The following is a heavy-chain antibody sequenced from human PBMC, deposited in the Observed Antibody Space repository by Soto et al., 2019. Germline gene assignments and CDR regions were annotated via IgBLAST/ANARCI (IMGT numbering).Heavy chain of an antibody. CDR2: IYPGDSDT. CDR3: ARADIVVVPAFYYYGMDV. Sequence: GESLKISCKGSGYSFTSYWIGWVRQMPGKGLEWMGIIYPGDSDTRYSPSFQGQVTLSADKSISTAYLQWSSLKASDTAMYYCARADIVVVPAFYYYGMDVWGQGTTVTVSS. D-gene: IGHD2-2*01. CDR1: GYSFTSYW. J-gene: IGHJ6*02. V-gene: IGHV5-51*01.